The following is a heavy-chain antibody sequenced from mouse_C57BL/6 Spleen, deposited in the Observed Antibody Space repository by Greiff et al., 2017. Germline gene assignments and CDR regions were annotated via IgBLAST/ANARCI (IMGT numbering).Heavy chain of an antibody. CDR3: ARHEGAYYINLYAMDY. Sequence: QVQLQQSGAELVKPGASVKLSCKASGYTFTEYTIHWVKQRSGQGLEWIGWFYPGSGSIKYNEKFQDKATLTADKSSSTVYMELSRLTSEDAAVYFCARHEGAYYINLYAMDYWGQGTSVTVSS. CDR2: FYPGSGSI. J-gene: IGHJ4*01. D-gene: IGHD2-5*01. CDR1: GYTFTEYT. V-gene: IGHV1-62-2*01.